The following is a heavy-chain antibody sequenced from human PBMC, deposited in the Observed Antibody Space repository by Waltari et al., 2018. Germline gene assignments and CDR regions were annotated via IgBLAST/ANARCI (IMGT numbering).Heavy chain of an antibody. D-gene: IGHD6-13*01. Sequence: QVQLQESGPGLVKPSETLSLTCTVSGGSISSYYWSWIRQPPEKGLEWIGYIYYSGSTNYNPSLKSRVTISVDTSKNQFSLKLSSVTAADTAVYYCARAELAAALIDYWGQGTLVTVSS. CDR3: ARAELAAALIDY. CDR1: GGSISSYY. V-gene: IGHV4-59*01. CDR2: IYYSGST. J-gene: IGHJ4*02.